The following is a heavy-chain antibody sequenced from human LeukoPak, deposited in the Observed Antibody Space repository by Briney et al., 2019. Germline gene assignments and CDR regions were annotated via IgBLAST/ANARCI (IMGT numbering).Heavy chain of an antibody. V-gene: IGHV3-23*01. D-gene: IGHD7-27*01. CDR2: ISGSDDST. CDR1: GFTFSSYA. Sequence: GGSLRLSCAASGFTFSSYAMSWVRQAPGKGLEWVSGISGSDDSTYYADSVKGRFTISRDNSKNMLYLQMNSLRAEDTAIYYCVKTTRPLGAFDYWGQGTLVTVSS. CDR3: VKTTRPLGAFDY. J-gene: IGHJ4*02.